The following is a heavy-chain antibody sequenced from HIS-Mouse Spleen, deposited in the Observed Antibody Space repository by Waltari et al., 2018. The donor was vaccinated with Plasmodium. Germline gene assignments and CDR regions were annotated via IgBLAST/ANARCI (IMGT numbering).Heavy chain of an antibody. V-gene: IGHV4-34*01. CDR3: ARGQLGIDAFDI. J-gene: IGHJ3*02. CDR1: GGSFSGYY. Sequence: QVQLQQWGAGLLKPSETLSLTCAVYGGSFSGYYWSWIRQPPGKGLAWIGEINHSGSTNYNPSLTSRVTISVDTSKNQFSLKLSSVTAADTAVYYCARGQLGIDAFDIWGQGTMVTVSS. D-gene: IGHD7-27*01. CDR2: INHSGST.